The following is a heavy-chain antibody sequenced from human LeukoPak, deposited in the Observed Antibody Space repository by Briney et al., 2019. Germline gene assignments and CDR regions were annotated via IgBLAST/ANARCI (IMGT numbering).Heavy chain of an antibody. V-gene: IGHV1-58*02. CDR1: GFTFTSSA. CDR2: IVVGSGNT. D-gene: IGHD3-10*01. J-gene: IGHJ4*01. Sequence: PLASVKVSCKASGFTFTSSAMQWVRQARGQRLEWIGWIVVGSGNTNYAQKFQERVTITRDMSTSTAYMELSSLRSEDTAVYYCAASTMVRGVINGPPDYWGHGTLVTVSS. CDR3: AASTMVRGVINGPPDY.